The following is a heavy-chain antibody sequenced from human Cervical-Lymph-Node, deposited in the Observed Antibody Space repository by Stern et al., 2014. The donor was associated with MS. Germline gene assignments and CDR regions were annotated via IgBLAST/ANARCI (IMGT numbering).Heavy chain of an antibody. CDR1: GFSFSHYG. V-gene: IGHV3-33*01. J-gene: IGHJ6*02. CDR3: ARDGRVYCGADCYSDYYYYGMDV. Sequence: VQLVESGGGVVQPGRSLRLSCAASGFSFSHYGMHWVRQAPGKGLEWVAVVWFAGTNKYFADSVKGRFTISRDNSENTVYLQMNSLRAEDTAVYHCARDGRVYCGADCYSDYYYYGMDVWGQGTTVTVSS. D-gene: IGHD2-21*02. CDR2: VWFAGTNK.